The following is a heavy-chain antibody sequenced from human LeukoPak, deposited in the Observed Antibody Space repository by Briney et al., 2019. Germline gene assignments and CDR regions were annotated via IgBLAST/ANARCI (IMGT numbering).Heavy chain of an antibody. CDR1: GGTFSSYA. J-gene: IGHJ6*02. CDR2: IIPIFGTA. V-gene: IGHV1-69*13. D-gene: IGHD3-10*01. Sequence: SVNVSCKASGGTFSSYAISWVRQAPGQGLEWMGGIIPIFGTANYAQKFQGRVTITADESTSTAYMELSSLRSEDTAVYYCAALGVRGVINYYYGMDVWGQGTTVTVSS. CDR3: AALGVRGVINYYYGMDV.